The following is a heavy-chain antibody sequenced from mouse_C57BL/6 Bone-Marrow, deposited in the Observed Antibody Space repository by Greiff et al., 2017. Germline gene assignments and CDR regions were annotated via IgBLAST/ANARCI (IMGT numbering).Heavy chain of an antibody. CDR3: ASATTVVPFAY. V-gene: IGHV2-6*01. J-gene: IGHJ3*01. Sequence: ALKSRLSISKDNSKSQVFLKMNSLQTDDTAMYYCASATTVVPFAYWGQGTLVTVSA. D-gene: IGHD1-1*01.